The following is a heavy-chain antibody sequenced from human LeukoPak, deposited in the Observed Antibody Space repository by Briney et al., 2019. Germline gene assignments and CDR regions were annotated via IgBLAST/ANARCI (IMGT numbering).Heavy chain of an antibody. V-gene: IGHV4-39*07. CDR2: IVSGGST. Sequence: TSETLSLTCTVSTDSISSGNYYWGWVRQSPGQGLEWIGSIVSGGSTYHNPSLKSRVTISVDRSKNQFSLKLSSVTAADTAVYYCARGMGYDSSGYYGYYLDYWGQGTLVTVSS. J-gene: IGHJ4*02. CDR3: ARGMGYDSSGYYGYYLDY. D-gene: IGHD3-22*01. CDR1: TDSISSGNYY.